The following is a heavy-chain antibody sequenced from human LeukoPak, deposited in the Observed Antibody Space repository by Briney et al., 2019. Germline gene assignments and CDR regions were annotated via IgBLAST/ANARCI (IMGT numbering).Heavy chain of an antibody. V-gene: IGHV4-30-4*01. CDR3: AVGGLWFGEFPRYYYYYGMDV. D-gene: IGHD3-10*01. J-gene: IGHJ6*02. CDR1: GGSISSGDYY. CDR2: IYYSGST. Sequence: SETLSLTCTVSGGSISSGDYYWSWIRQPPGKGLEWIGYIYYSGSTYYNPSLKSRVTISVDTSKNQFSLKLSSVTAADTAVYYCAVGGLWFGEFPRYYYYYGMDVWGQGTTVTASS.